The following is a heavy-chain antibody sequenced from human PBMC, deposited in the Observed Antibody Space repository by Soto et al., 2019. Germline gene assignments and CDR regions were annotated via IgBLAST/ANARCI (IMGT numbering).Heavy chain of an antibody. CDR1: GGSISSGGYY. D-gene: IGHD6-19*01. CDR3: AREGVAVAGTGDAFDI. CDR2: IYYSGST. J-gene: IGHJ3*02. Sequence: QVQLQESGPGLVKPSQTLSLTCTVSGGSISSGGYYWSWIRQHPGKGLEWIGYIYYSGSTYYNPSPTSRATISVDTSNNQFSLKLSSVTAADTAVYYCAREGVAVAGTGDAFDIWGQGTMVTVSS. V-gene: IGHV4-31*03.